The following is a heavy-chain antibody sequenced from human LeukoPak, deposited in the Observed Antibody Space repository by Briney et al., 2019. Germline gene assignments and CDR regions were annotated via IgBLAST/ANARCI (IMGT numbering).Heavy chain of an antibody. Sequence: SQTVSLTCSVSGDSISTYHWNWIRMPPGKGLEWIAFMQSTGNSNYNPSLRSRVTMFVDTSKNQVALILRSVTAADTAVYYCARDKQHSYGRYFDHWGQGSPLPVSS. J-gene: IGHJ4*02. V-gene: IGHV4-59*01. CDR2: MQSTGNS. D-gene: IGHD5-18*01. CDR1: GDSISTYH. CDR3: ARDKQHSYGRYFDH.